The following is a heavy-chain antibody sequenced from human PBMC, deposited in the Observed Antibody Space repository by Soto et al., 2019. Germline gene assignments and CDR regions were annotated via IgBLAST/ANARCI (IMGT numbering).Heavy chain of an antibody. CDR1: GGTFRTYA. CDR2: IIPIFGTV. CDR3: AKGAVAGTPTSYYYYGMDV. J-gene: IGHJ6*02. V-gene: IGHV1-69*12. Sequence: QVQLLQSGAEVKKPGSSVSVSCEASGGTFRTYAISWVRQAPGQGLEWMGEIIPIFGTVNYAQKFQGRVTITADESTTTVYMDLRSLRSEDTAVYCCAKGAVAGTPTSYYYYGMDVWGQGTTVTVSS. D-gene: IGHD6-19*01.